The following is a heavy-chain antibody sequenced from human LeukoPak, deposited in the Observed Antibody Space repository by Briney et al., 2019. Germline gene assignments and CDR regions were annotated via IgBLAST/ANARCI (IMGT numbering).Heavy chain of an antibody. J-gene: IGHJ5*02. Sequence: ASVKVSCKASGGTFSSYAISWVRQAPGQGLEWMGGIIPIFGTANYAQKFQGRVTITADKSTSTAYMELSSLRSEDTAVYYCTRRYDWGEYNWFDPWGQGTLVTVSS. CDR2: IIPIFGTA. CDR3: TRRYDWGEYNWFDP. D-gene: IGHD3-16*01. V-gene: IGHV1-69*06. CDR1: GGTFSSYA.